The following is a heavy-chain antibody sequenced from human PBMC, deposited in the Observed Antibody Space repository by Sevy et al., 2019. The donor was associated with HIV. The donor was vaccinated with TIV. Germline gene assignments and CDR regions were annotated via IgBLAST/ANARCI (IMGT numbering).Heavy chain of an antibody. J-gene: IGHJ6*02. CDR1: GFTFNTYN. CDR3: ASSDATSRFGYYYFAMDF. CDR2: ISYTSTTI. Sequence: GGSLRLSCAVSGFTFNTYNMNWVRQAPGKGLEWVSYISYTSTTIYYADSVRVRFTISRDNAKNTLYLQMNSLRDEDTAVYYCASSDATSRFGYYYFAMDFWGQGTSVTVSS. V-gene: IGHV3-48*02. D-gene: IGHD3-22*01.